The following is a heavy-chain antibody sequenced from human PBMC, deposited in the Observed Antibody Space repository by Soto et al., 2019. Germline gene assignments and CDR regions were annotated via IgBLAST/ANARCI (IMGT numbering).Heavy chain of an antibody. CDR2: INPNSGGT. V-gene: IGHV1-2*04. Sequence: ASVKVSCKASGYTFTGYYMHWVRQAPGQGLEWMGWINPNSGGTNYAQKFQGWVTMTRDTSISTAYMELSRLRSDDTAVYYCARSIVATIPGFAYWGQGTLVTVSS. CDR1: GYTFTGYY. J-gene: IGHJ4*02. CDR3: ARSIVATIPGFAY. D-gene: IGHD5-12*01.